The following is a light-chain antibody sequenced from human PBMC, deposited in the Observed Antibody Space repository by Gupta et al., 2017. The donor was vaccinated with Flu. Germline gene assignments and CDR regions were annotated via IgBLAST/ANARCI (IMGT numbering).Light chain of an antibody. V-gene: IGKV3-20*01. J-gene: IGKJ1*01. CDR1: QSVPSNY. CDR2: HAS. Sequence: EIVLTQSPGTLPLSPGEGATLSCRASQSVPSNYLAWFQQRPGQAPRLVIYHASNRATGIPDRFSGSGPGTDFTLTSSRREHEDFAVYYFQHYGTSLTFGQGTKVEIK. CDR3: QHYGTSLT.